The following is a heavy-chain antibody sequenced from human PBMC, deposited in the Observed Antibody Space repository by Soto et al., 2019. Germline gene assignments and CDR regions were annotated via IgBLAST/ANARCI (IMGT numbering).Heavy chain of an antibody. CDR3: ATVLAGTMGVGWFAP. V-gene: IGHV1-24*01. CDR2: FDPEDGET. CDR1: GDTLTELS. Sequence: ASVMVSCKVSGDTLTELSMHWVRQAPGKGLEWMGGFDPEDGETTYAQKFQGRVTMTEDTSTDTAYMELSSLRSEDTAVYCCATVLAGTMGVGWFAPWGQGTLVTV. J-gene: IGHJ5*02. D-gene: IGHD1-7*01.